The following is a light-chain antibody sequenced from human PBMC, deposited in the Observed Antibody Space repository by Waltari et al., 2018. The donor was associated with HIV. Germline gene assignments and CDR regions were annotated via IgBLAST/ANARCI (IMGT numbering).Light chain of an antibody. Sequence: QSVLTQPPSVSGAPGQRVTISCTRRSCNIGAGYGVRRYQQLPGTAPKPHIYGNTNRPSGVPDRFSGSKSGTSPSLAITGLQAEDEADYYCQSYDSSLTGSVFGGGTKLTVL. CDR1: SCNIGAGYG. V-gene: IGLV1-40*01. J-gene: IGLJ2*01. CDR3: QSYDSSLTGSV. CDR2: GNT.